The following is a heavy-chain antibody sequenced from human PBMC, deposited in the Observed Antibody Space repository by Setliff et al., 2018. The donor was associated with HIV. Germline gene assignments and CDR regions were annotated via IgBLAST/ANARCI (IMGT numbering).Heavy chain of an antibody. V-gene: IGHV4-31*03. J-gene: IGHJ4*02. CDR1: GVSINSGDYF. CDR3: ARLQKLDDIYYLDD. Sequence: SETLSLTCTVSGVSINSGDYFWSWIRQHPGKGLEWIGYISYRGATYYNPSFKSRVTMSMDTSKNQVSLKLTSVTAADTAVHFCARLQKLDDIYYLDDWGQGTLVTVSS. CDR2: ISYRGAT. D-gene: IGHD4-4*01.